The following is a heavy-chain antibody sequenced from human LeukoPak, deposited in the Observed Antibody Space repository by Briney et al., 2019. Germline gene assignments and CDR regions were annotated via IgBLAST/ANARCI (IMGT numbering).Heavy chain of an antibody. CDR2: ISWNSGSI. Sequence: GGSLRLSCAASGFTFDDYAMHWVRQAPGKGLEWVSGISWNSGSIGYADSVKGRFTISRDNAKNSLYLQMNSLRAEDTAVYYCASLWGGLYSSGWSRGAFDIWGQGTMVTVSS. V-gene: IGHV3-9*01. CDR1: GFTFDDYA. CDR3: ASLWGGLYSSGWSRGAFDI. J-gene: IGHJ3*02. D-gene: IGHD6-19*01.